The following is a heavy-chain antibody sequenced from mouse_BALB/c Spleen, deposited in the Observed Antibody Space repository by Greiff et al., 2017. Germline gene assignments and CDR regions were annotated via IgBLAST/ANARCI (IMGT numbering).Heavy chain of an antibody. Sequence: EVQLVESGGGLVQPKGSLKLSCAASGFTFNTYAMHWVCQAPGKGLEWVARIRSKSNNYATYYADSVKDRFTISREDSQSMLYLQMNNLKTEDTAMYYCVRGGLDYYGSYYAMDYWGQGTSVTVSS. V-gene: IGHV10-3*03. D-gene: IGHD1-2*01. J-gene: IGHJ4*01. CDR3: VRGGLDYYGSYYAMDY. CDR2: IRSKSNNYAT. CDR1: GFTFNTYA.